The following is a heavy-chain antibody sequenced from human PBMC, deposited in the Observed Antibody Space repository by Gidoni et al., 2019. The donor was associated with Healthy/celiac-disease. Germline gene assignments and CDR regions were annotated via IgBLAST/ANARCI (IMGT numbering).Heavy chain of an antibody. CDR2: ISMSSTFI. J-gene: IGHJ4*02. V-gene: IGHV3-21*01. CDR1: GFTLSSYS. D-gene: IGHD3-9*01. Sequence: EVQLVESGGGLVKPGGSLRLSCAASGFTLSSYSMNWVRQAQGKGLEWVSSISMSSTFIYYVDSVKGRFTISRANAKNSLYLQMNLLRAEDTAVYYWARDEDDIGYPLGYFDYWGQGTLVTVSS. CDR3: ARDEDDIGYPLGYFDY.